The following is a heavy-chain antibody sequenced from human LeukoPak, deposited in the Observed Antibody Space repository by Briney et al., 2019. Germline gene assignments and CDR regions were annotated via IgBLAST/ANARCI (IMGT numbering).Heavy chain of an antibody. Sequence: GESLRLSCAASGFTFRSYWMHWVRPPPGKGLGWVSCIISGGSSTSYGDSVKGRFTSTRDNAKNTLYLQMNSLRAEDTAVYYCARDGGSYEDYWGQGTLVTVSS. V-gene: IGHV3-74*01. CDR2: IISGGSST. J-gene: IGHJ4*02. CDR3: ARDGGSYEDY. CDR1: GFTFRSYW. D-gene: IGHD1-26*01.